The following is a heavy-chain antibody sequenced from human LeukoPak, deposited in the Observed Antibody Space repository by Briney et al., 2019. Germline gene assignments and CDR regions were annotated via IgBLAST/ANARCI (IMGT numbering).Heavy chain of an antibody. CDR2: ISYDGSNK. CDR3: ARVGSADTAMVTYFDY. Sequence: GGSLRLSCAASGFTFSSYAMHWVRQAPAKGLEWVAVISYDGSNKYYADSVKGRFTISRDNSKNTLYLQMNSLRAEDTAVYYCARVGSADTAMVTYFDYWGQGTLVTVSS. CDR1: GFTFSSYA. J-gene: IGHJ4*02. V-gene: IGHV3-30-3*01. D-gene: IGHD5-18*01.